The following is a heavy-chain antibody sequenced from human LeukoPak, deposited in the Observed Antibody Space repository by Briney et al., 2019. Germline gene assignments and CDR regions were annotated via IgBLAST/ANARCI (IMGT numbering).Heavy chain of an antibody. J-gene: IGHJ6*03. CDR3: ARDSVPAASTFMDV. D-gene: IGHD2-2*01. CDR1: GFTFSSYA. Sequence: GSLRLSCAASGFTFSSYAMQWVRQAPGKGLEWVAVISYDGSNKYYADSVKGRFTISRDNSKNTLYLQMNSLRAEDTAVYYCARDSVPAASTFMDVWGKGTTVTVSS. V-gene: IGHV3-30-3*01. CDR2: ISYDGSNK.